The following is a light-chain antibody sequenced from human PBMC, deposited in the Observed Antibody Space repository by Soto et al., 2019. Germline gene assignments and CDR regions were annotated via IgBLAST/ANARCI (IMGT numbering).Light chain of an antibody. CDR2: AAS. J-gene: IGKJ1*01. CDR3: QHPKWA. Sequence: EIVMTQSPATLSVSPGERATLSCRASQSVSSNLAWYQQRPGRAPQLLIYAASALQTGVPSRFSGSGSGTDFTLTITNLQPEDSGTYYCQHPKWAFGQGTTVEI. V-gene: IGKV3-15*01. CDR1: QSVSSN.